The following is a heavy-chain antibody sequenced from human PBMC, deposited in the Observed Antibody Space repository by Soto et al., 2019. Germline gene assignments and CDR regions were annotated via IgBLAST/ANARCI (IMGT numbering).Heavy chain of an antibody. J-gene: IGHJ4*02. CDR1: GGSISSYY. CDR2: IYYSGST. V-gene: IGHV4-59*01. Sequence: PSETLSLTCTVSGGSISSYYWSWIRQPPGKGLEWIGYIYYSGSTNYNPSLKSRVTISVDTSKNQFSLKLSSVTAADTAVYYCAGPSRSPAYWGQGTLVTVSS. CDR3: AGPSRSPAY.